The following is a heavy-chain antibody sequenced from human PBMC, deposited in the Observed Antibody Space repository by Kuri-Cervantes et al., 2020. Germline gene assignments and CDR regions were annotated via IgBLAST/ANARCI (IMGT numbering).Heavy chain of an antibody. CDR1: GFTFSGSA. J-gene: IGHJ3*02. D-gene: IGHD1-7*01. Sequence: GESLKISCAASGFTFSGSAMRWVRQASGKGLEWVGRIRSKANSYATAYAASVKGRFTISRDDSKNTAYLQMNSLKTEDTAVYYCTRYNWNYDAFDIWGQGTMVTVSS. CDR2: IRSKANSYAT. CDR3: TRYNWNYDAFDI. V-gene: IGHV3-73*01.